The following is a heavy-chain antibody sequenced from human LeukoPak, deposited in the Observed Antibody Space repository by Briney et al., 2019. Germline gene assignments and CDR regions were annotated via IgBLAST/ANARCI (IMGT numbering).Heavy chain of an antibody. J-gene: IGHJ4*02. D-gene: IGHD3-22*01. CDR1: GGSINSGSYY. CDR3: AASEGVVILGY. CDR2: IYTSGST. V-gene: IGHV4-61*02. Sequence: PSQTLSLTCTVSGGSINSGSYYWSWIRQPAGKGLEWIGRIYTSGSTNYNPSLKSRVTISVDTSKNQFSLKLSSVTAADTAVYYCAASEGVVILGYWGQRTLVTVSS.